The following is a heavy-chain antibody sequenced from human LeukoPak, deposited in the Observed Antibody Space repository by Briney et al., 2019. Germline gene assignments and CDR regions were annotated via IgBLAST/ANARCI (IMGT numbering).Heavy chain of an antibody. D-gene: IGHD1-26*01. CDR3: SVGANDYYYMDV. CDR2: ISGSGGST. V-gene: IGHV3-23*01. J-gene: IGHJ6*03. CDR1: GFTFSSYA. Sequence: GGSLRLSCAASGFTFSSYAMSWVRQAPGKGLEWVSAISGSGGSTYYADSVKGRFTISRDNSKNTLYLQMNSLRAEDTAVYYSSVGANDYYYMDVWGKGTTVTVSS.